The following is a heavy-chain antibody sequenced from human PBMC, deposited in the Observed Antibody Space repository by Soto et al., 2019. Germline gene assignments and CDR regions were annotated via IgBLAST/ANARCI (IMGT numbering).Heavy chain of an antibody. Sequence: PGGSLRLSCAASGFSFRTYTMSWVRQAPGKGLEWLSVISGSGGSPSYADSVQGRFAISRDNARNTLYLHMNSLRAEDTAVYYCAKWEGKSSGWYDGNDAFDIWGQGTMVTVSS. V-gene: IGHV3-23*01. J-gene: IGHJ3*02. CDR3: AKWEGKSSGWYDGNDAFDI. D-gene: IGHD6-19*01. CDR2: ISGSGGSP. CDR1: GFSFRTYT.